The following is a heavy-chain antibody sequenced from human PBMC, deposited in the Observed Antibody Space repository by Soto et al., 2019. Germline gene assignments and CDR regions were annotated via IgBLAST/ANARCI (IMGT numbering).Heavy chain of an antibody. J-gene: IGHJ5*02. Sequence: SETLSLTCTVSGGSISSSSYYWGWIRQPPGKGLEWIGSIYYSGSTYYNPSLKSRVTISVDTSKNQFSLKLSSVTAADTAVYYCARHDDYGDYKFDPWGQGTLVTVSS. V-gene: IGHV4-39*01. CDR2: IYYSGST. CDR1: GGSISSSSYY. CDR3: ARHDDYGDYKFDP. D-gene: IGHD4-17*01.